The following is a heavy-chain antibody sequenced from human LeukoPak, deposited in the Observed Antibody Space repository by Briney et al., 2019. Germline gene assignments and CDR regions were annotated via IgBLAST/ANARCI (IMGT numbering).Heavy chain of an antibody. Sequence: SETLFLTCIVSGGSISPYYWSWIRQSPGKGLEYIGYVYYTGITKYNPSLESRVTISVDTSKYQVSLKLSSVTAADTAVYYCVRDLEGGGRGYGFDIWGQGTMVTVSS. CDR1: GGSISPYY. CDR3: VRDLEGGGRGYGFDI. CDR2: VYYTGIT. D-gene: IGHD3-16*01. V-gene: IGHV4-59*01. J-gene: IGHJ3*02.